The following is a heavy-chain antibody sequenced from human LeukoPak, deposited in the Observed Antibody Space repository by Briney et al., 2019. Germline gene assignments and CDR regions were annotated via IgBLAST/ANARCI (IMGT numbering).Heavy chain of an antibody. CDR3: ARELLWFGKVPEPYMDV. V-gene: IGHV2-5*01. CDR2: IYWNDDK. Sequence: SGPTLVNPTQTLTLTCTFSGFSLSTSGVGVGWIRQPPGKALEWLALIYWNDDKRYSPSLKSRLTITKDTSKNQVVLTMTNMDPVDTATYYCARELLWFGKVPEPYMDVWGKGTTVTVSS. CDR1: GFSLSTSGVG. D-gene: IGHD3-10*01. J-gene: IGHJ6*03.